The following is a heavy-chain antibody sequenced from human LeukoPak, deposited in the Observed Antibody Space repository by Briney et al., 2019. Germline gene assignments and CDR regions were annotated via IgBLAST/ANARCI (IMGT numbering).Heavy chain of an antibody. CDR3: ARQLGDRLLFDY. V-gene: IGHV4-59*01. J-gene: IGHJ4*02. D-gene: IGHD2-21*01. Sequence: PSETLSLTCTVSGGSITSYYWSWIRQPPGKGLEWIGYIYYSGSTHYNSSLKSRVTISLDTSGNQFSLKLSSVTAADTAVYYCARQLGDRLLFDYWGQGTLVTVSS. CDR1: GGSITSYY. CDR2: IYYSGST.